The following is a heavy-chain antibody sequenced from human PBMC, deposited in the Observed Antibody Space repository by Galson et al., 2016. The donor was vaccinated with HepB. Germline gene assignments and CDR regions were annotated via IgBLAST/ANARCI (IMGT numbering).Heavy chain of an antibody. Sequence: SLRLSCAVSGFSISNDWMSWVRQAPGKGLEWVANIKEDESKIYYGDSVKGRFTISRDEVKNSVYLQMNSLRAEDTAVYYCARDPGSSSPDFHFDYWGQGNLVTVSS. J-gene: IGHJ4*02. D-gene: IGHD6-6*01. V-gene: IGHV3-7*01. CDR3: ARDPGSSSPDFHFDY. CDR2: IKEDESKI. CDR1: GFSISNDW.